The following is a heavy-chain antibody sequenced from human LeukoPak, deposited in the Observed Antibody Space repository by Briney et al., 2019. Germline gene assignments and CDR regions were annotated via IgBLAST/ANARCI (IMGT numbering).Heavy chain of an antibody. CDR3: ARLVVPAAFDY. V-gene: IGHV1-2*06. J-gene: IGHJ4*02. D-gene: IGHD2-2*01. CDR2: INPNSGGT. Sequence: ASVKVSCKASGGTFSSYAISWVRQAPGQGLEWMGRINPNSGGTNYAQKFQGRVTMTRDTSISTAYMELSRLRSDDTAVYYCARLVVPAAFDYWGQGTLVTVSS. CDR1: GGTFSSYA.